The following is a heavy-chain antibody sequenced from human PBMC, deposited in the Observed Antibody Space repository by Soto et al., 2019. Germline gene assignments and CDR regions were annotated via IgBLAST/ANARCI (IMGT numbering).Heavy chain of an antibody. J-gene: IGHJ6*02. CDR1: GGTFSSYA. CDR3: AREPYDFWSGYPRYYYYGMDV. D-gene: IGHD3-3*01. CDR2: IIPIFGTA. V-gene: IGHV1-69*13. Sequence: ASVKVSCKASGGTFSSYAISWVRQAPGQGLKWMGGIIPIFGTANYAQKFQGRVTITADESTSTAYMELSSLRSEDTAVYYCAREPYDFWSGYPRYYYYGMDVWGQGTTVTVSS.